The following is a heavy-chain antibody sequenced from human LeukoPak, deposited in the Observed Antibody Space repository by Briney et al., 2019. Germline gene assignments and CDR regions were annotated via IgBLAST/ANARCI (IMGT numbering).Heavy chain of an antibody. CDR3: AKDREAVAGNYYYYMDV. D-gene: IGHD6-19*01. CDR2: IRYDGSNK. Sequence: PGGSLRLSCAASGFTFSSYWMSWVRQAPGKGLEWVAFIRYDGSNKYYADSVKGRFTISRDNSKNTLYLQMNSLRAEDTAVYYCAKDREAVAGNYYYYMDVWGKGTTVTISS. V-gene: IGHV3-30*02. CDR1: GFTFSSYW. J-gene: IGHJ6*03.